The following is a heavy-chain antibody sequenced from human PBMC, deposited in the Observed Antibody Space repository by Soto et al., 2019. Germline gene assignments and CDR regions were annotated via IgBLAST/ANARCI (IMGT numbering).Heavy chain of an antibody. V-gene: IGHV3-23*01. D-gene: IGHD3-3*01. CDR3: AKRYYGDYFDY. CDR1: GFTFSSYA. CDR2: ISGSGGST. J-gene: IGHJ4*02. Sequence: EVQLLESGGGLVQPGGSLRLSCAASGFTFSSYAMSWVRQAPGKGLEWVSAISGSGGSTYYADSVKGRFTISRDTSMNTLNLQRTSLRAEDTAVYYCAKRYYGDYFDYWGQGTLVTVSS.